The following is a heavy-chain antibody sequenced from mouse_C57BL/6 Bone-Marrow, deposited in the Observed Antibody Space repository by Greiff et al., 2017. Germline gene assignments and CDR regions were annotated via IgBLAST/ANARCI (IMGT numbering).Heavy chain of an antibody. V-gene: IGHV1-81*01. D-gene: IGHD1-1*01. J-gene: IGHJ3*01. CDR1: GYTFTSYG. Sequence: QVQLQQSGAELARPGASVKLSCKASGYTFTSYGISWVKPRTGQGLEWIGEIYPRSGNTYYNEQFKGKATLTADKSSSTAYMELRSLTSEDSAVYFCASDYCSSYPAWFAYWGKGTLVTVSA. CDR2: IYPRSGNT. CDR3: ASDYCSSYPAWFAY.